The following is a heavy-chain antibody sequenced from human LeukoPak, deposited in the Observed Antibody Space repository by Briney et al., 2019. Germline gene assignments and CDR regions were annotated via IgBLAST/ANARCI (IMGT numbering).Heavy chain of an antibody. V-gene: IGHV4-59*08. CDR2: ICYTGNT. Sequence: SETLSLTCTVAGDSISGYCWSWIRQPPGEGLEWIGYICYTGNTNYNPSLTSRVTMSVDTSKNQFSLNLYSVTAADTAVYYCARHVRAVAGTGYFDHWGQGPLVTVSS. D-gene: IGHD6-19*01. CDR3: ARHVRAVAGTGYFDH. CDR1: GDSISGYC. J-gene: IGHJ4*02.